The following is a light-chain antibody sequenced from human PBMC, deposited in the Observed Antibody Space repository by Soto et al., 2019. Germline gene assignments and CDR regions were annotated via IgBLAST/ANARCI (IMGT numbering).Light chain of an antibody. CDR2: EVS. J-gene: IGLJ2*01. Sequence: QSALTQPASVSGSPGQSITISCTGTSTDVGGYNYVSWYQHHPGKAPKLIIFEVSDRPSGVSNRFSGSKSGNTASLTISGLQAEDEADYYCNSYTSSSTLVLFGGGTKLTVL. CDR3: NSYTSSSTLVL. V-gene: IGLV2-14*01. CDR1: STDVGGYNY.